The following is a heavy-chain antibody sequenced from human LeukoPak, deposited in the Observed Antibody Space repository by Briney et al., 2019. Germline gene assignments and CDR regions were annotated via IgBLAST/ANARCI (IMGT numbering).Heavy chain of an antibody. CDR1: TTSISSTTYY. V-gene: IGHV4-39*01. D-gene: IGHD5-24*01. J-gene: IGHJ4*02. Sequence: SETLSLTCTVSTTSISSTTYYWGWIRRPPGKGLEWIGGMYYAGSTYYNPSLRSRVTIFADTSKNELYLKMTSVTAADTAVYFCARGGYNYAAAYWGQGILVTVSA. CDR3: ARGGYNYAAAY. CDR2: MYYAGST.